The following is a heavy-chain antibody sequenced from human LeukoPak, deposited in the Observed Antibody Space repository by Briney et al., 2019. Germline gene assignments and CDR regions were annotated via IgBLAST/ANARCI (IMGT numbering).Heavy chain of an antibody. CDR1: GGSISSGGYY. V-gene: IGHV4-30-2*01. CDR3: ARDTPIVGATRAFDI. J-gene: IGHJ3*02. CDR2: IYHSGST. Sequence: PSETLSLTCIVSGGSISSGGYYWSWIRQPPGKGLEWIGYIYHSGSTYYNPSLKSRDTISVDRSKNQFSLKLSSVTAADTAVYYCARDTPIVGATRAFDIWGQGTMVTVSS. D-gene: IGHD1-26*01.